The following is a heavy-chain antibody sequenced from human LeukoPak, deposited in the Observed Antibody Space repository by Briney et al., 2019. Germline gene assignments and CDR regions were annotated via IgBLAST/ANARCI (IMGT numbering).Heavy chain of an antibody. D-gene: IGHD4-17*01. CDR3: ARETPVTYPGAFDI. CDR1: GGTFSSYA. CDR2: IIPIFGTA. Sequence: SVKVSCKASGGTFSSYAISWVRQAPGQGLEWMGRIIPIFGTANYAEKFQGRVTITTDESTSTAYMELSSLRSEDTAVYYCARETPVTYPGAFDIWGQGTMVTVSS. V-gene: IGHV1-69*05. J-gene: IGHJ3*02.